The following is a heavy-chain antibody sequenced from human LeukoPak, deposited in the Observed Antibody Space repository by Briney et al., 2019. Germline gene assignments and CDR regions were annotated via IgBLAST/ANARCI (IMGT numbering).Heavy chain of an antibody. CDR2: IYYSGST. D-gene: IGHD6-13*01. V-gene: IGHV4-39*07. Sequence: SETLSLTCTVSGGSISSSSYYWGWIRQPPGKGLEWIGSIYYSGSTYYNPSLKSRVTISVDTSKNQFSLKLSSVTAADTAVYYCARSLLLVAAAAQGGDWFDPWGQGTLVTVSS. CDR3: ARSLLLVAAAAQGGDWFDP. CDR1: GGSISSSSYY. J-gene: IGHJ5*02.